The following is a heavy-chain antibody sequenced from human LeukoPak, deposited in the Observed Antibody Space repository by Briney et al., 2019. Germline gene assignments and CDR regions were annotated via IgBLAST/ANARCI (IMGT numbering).Heavy chain of an antibody. D-gene: IGHD1-14*01. V-gene: IGHV3-30*18. CDR2: TSYDGKYK. CDR3: AKDLLYNAGLFDS. J-gene: IGHJ4*02. CDR1: GLSFSSSG. Sequence: GGSLRLSCAASGLSFSSSGMHWVRQPPGKGLEWVAVTSYDGKYKSYADSVKGRFTISRDNSKNTLYLQMNSLRAEDTAVYYCAKDLLYNAGLFDSWGQGTLVTVSS.